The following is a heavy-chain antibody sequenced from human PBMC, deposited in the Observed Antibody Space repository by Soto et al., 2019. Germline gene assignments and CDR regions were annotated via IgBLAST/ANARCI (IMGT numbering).Heavy chain of an antibody. D-gene: IGHD4-17*01. CDR1: GFSIGYHA. CDR3: TRGPRDYGVSYFDF. CDR2: IRSKTFCGTT. Sequence: GGSLRLSCAASGFSIGYHAMKWFRQAPGMGREWGGCIRSKTFCGTTEYAVSVKGRFSISRDDSKSIDYLQMRGLRTEDTAVYFCTRGPRDYGVSYFDFWGQGTRVPVSS. V-gene: IGHV3-49*03. J-gene: IGHJ4*02.